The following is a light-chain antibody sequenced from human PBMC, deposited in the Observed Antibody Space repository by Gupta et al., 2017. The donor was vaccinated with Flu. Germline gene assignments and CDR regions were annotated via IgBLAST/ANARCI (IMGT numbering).Light chain of an antibody. Sequence: DLQMTQSPSTLSASVGDRVTITCRASQSVSNWLAWYQQKPGKAPQLLIYETSTLERGVPSRFSGSRSGTEFTLTISSLQPDDVATYFCQQYNSYPHSFGQGTKLETK. CDR3: QQYNSYPHS. J-gene: IGKJ2*03. CDR2: ETS. CDR1: QSVSNW. V-gene: IGKV1-5*03.